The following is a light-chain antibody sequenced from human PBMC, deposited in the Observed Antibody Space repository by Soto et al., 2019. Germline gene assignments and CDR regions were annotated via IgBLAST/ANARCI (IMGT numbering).Light chain of an antibody. CDR1: QSVSNN. J-gene: IGKJ1*01. CDR2: DAS. Sequence: ILMTQSPATLSVSPGERATLSCRASQSVSNNLAWYQQKPGQAPRLLIYDASTRATGIPARFSGSGSGTDFTLTISGLQSEDCALYYCQQYNNWPPWTFGQGTKVEIK. V-gene: IGKV3-15*01. CDR3: QQYNNWPPWT.